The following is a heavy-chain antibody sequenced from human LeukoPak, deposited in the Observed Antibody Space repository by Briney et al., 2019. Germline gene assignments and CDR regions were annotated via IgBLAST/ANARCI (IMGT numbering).Heavy chain of an antibody. CDR3: ARAYGDYVLDDAFDI. CDR1: EYTFTSYD. V-gene: IGHV1-8*01. D-gene: IGHD4-17*01. Sequence: ASVKVSCKASEYTFTSYDINWVRQATGQGLEWMGWMNPNSGNTGYAQKFQGRVTMTRNTSISTAYMELSSLRSEDTAVYYCARAYGDYVLDDAFDIWGQGTMVTVSS. J-gene: IGHJ3*02. CDR2: MNPNSGNT.